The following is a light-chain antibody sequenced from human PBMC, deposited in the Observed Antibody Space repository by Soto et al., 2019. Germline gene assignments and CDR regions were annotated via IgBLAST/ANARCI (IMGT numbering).Light chain of an antibody. CDR1: QSVTSNY. Sequence: EIVLTQSPATLSLSPGERATLSCRASQSVTSNYLVWYQQKPGQAPRLLIHGATTRATGIPARFSGSGSGTEFTINISSLQSEDFAVYDCQQYNNRPRPFGQGTTVDIK. CDR3: QQYNNRPRP. V-gene: IGKV3-15*01. CDR2: GAT. J-gene: IGKJ1*01.